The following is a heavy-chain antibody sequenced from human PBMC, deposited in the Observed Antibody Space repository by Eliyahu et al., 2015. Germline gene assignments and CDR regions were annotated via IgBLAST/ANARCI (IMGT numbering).Heavy chain of an antibody. D-gene: IGHD2-15*01. CDR1: GFTLXGXG. CDR2: SKNDGNNI. V-gene: IGHV3-74*01. Sequence: EVQLVESGGGLVQPGGSLXLTXAASGFTLXGXGRVWGTHLTGKWXVWVLRSKNDGNNISYADSVKGRFTISRDNAKNTLYLQMNSLRAEDTAVYYCARGYCSGGYCNYDYGMDVWGQGTTVTVSS. CDR3: ARGYCSGGYCNYDYGMDV. J-gene: IGHJ6*02.